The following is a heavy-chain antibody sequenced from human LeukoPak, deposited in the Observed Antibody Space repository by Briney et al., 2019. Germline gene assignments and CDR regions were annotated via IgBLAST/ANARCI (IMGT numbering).Heavy chain of an antibody. Sequence: AASVKVSCKASGYTFTGYYMHWVRQAPRQGIEWMGWINPNSGGTNYAQKFQGRVTMTRDTSISTAYMELSRLRSDDTAVYYCARAVSGSYYVNFDYWGQGTLVTVSS. J-gene: IGHJ4*02. CDR3: ARAVSGSYYVNFDY. D-gene: IGHD1-26*01. V-gene: IGHV1-2*02. CDR2: INPNSGGT. CDR1: GYTFTGYY.